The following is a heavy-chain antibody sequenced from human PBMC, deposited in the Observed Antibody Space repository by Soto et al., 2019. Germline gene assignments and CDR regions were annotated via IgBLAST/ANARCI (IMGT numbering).Heavy chain of an antibody. J-gene: IGHJ4*02. Sequence: QVQLVESGGGVVQPGRSLRLSCAASGFTFSSYAMHWVRQAPGKGLEWVAVISYDGSNKYYADSVKGRFTISRDNSKKTLYLQMNSLRAEDTDVYYCARGVDYWGQGTLVTVSS. CDR1: GFTFSSYA. CDR2: ISYDGSNK. CDR3: ARGVDY. V-gene: IGHV3-30-3*01.